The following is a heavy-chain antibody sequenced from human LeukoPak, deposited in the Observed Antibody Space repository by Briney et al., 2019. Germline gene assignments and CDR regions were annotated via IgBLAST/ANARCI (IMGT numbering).Heavy chain of an antibody. CDR3: ARMNYVSSGWGAPFDY. V-gene: IGHV3-21*01. J-gene: IGHJ4*02. D-gene: IGHD1-7*01. Sequence: GGSLRLSCAASGFTFSSYSINWVRQAPGKGLEWVSAISGSGGSTYYADSVKGRFTISRDNAKNSLYLQMNSLRAEDTAVYYCARMNYVSSGWGAPFDYWGQGTLVTVSS. CDR1: GFTFSSYS. CDR2: ISGSGGST.